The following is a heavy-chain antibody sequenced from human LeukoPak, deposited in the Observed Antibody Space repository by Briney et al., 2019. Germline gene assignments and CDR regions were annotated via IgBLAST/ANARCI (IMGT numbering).Heavy chain of an antibody. CDR3: ARDRGSSARYYYYMDV. V-gene: IGHV3-21*01. CDR2: ISSSSSYI. CDR1: GFTFDDYA. D-gene: IGHD6-6*01. Sequence: PGRSLRLSCAASGFTFDDYAMNWVRQAPGKGLEWVSSISSSSSYIYYADSVKVRFTISRDNAKNSLYLQMNSLRAEDTAVYYCARDRGSSARYYYYMDVWGKGTTVTVSS. J-gene: IGHJ6*03.